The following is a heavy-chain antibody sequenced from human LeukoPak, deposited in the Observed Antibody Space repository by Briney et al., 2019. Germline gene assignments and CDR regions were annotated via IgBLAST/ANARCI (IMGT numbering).Heavy chain of an antibody. CDR3: ARDPRIYDFWSGYQYRPHFDY. Sequence: GGSLRLSCAASGFTFSSYAMHWVRQAPGKGLEWVAVISYDGSNKYYADSVKGRFTISRDNSKNTLYLQMNSLRAEDTAVYYCARDPRIYDFWSGYQYRPHFDYWGQGTLVTVSS. D-gene: IGHD3-3*01. V-gene: IGHV3-30*04. J-gene: IGHJ4*02. CDR1: GFTFSSYA. CDR2: ISYDGSNK.